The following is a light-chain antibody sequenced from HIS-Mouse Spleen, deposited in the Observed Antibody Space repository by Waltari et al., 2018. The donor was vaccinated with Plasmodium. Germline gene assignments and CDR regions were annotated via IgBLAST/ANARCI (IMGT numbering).Light chain of an antibody. J-gene: IGLJ3*02. Sequence: SYELTQPPSVSVSPGQTDRITCSGDALPKKYAYWYPQQSGQAPVLVIYEDSKRPSGIPERFSGSSSGTMATLTISGAQVEDEADYYCYSTDSSGNHRVFGGGTKLTVL. CDR1: ALPKKY. CDR2: EDS. CDR3: YSTDSSGNHRV. V-gene: IGLV3-10*01.